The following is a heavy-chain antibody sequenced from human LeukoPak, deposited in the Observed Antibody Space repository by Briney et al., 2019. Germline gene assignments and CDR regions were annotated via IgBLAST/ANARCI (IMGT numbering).Heavy chain of an antibody. CDR1: GYTFTSYG. V-gene: IGHV1-18*01. CDR3: ARNQPYDLGAAESDGHSDNWFDP. D-gene: IGHD3-3*01. Sequence: ASVKVSCKASGYTFTSYGISWVRQAPGQGLEWMGWISAYNGNTNYAQKLQGRVTMTTDTSTSTAYMELRSLRSDDTAVYYCARNQPYDLGAAESDGHSDNWFDPWGQGTLVTVSS. J-gene: IGHJ5*02. CDR2: ISAYNGNT.